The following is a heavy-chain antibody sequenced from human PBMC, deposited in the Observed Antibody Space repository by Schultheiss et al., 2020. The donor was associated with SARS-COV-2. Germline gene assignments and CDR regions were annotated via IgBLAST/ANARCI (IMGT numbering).Heavy chain of an antibody. CDR2: IKQDGSEK. V-gene: IGHV3-7*03. Sequence: GGSLRLSCAASGFTFSSYWTSWVRQAPGKGLEWVANIKQDGSEKYYVDSVKGRFTISRDNAKNSLYLQMNSLRAEDTAVYYCARDGGIAASGLGTFDYWGQGTLVTVSS. D-gene: IGHD6-13*01. J-gene: IGHJ4*02. CDR3: ARDGGIAASGLGTFDY. CDR1: GFTFSSYW.